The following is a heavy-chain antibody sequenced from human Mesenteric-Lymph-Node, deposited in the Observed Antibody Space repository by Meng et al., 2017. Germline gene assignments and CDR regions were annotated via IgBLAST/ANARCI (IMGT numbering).Heavy chain of an antibody. CDR1: GYSFTVYY. D-gene: IGHD3-22*01. CDR3: AKVEDNSGLY. Sequence: QVQLGQPGAEVRKTGASLRVSCQASGYSFTVYYIHWVRQAPGQGLEWMGRINPNTGDTKYAQKFDGRVTMTRDKSIDTAYLDLSRLRADDTAVYYCAKVEDNSGLYWGQGTLVTVSS. J-gene: IGHJ4*02. CDR2: INPNTGDT. V-gene: IGHV1-2*06.